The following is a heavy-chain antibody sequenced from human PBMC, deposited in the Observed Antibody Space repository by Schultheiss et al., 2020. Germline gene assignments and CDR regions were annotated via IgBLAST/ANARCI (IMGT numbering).Heavy chain of an antibody. D-gene: IGHD4-23*01. V-gene: IGHV1-69*13. CDR1: GDTFSTYA. J-gene: IGHJ4*02. CDR2: IIPLFGET. Sequence: SVKVSCKASGDTFSTYAFTWVRLAPGRRLEWMGGIIPLFGETDYAQTFQDRITITADESSTTIYLELRSLKFDDTAIYYCARDRDYGGSSDYWGQGSLVTVSS. CDR3: ARDRDYGGSSDY.